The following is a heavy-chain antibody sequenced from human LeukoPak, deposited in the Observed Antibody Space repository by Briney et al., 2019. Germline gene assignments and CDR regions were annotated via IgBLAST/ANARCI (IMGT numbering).Heavy chain of an antibody. D-gene: IGHD4-11*01. Sequence: GASVKVSCKASGYTFTGYYIHWVRQAPGQGLEWMGWISAYNANTNFAQKLQGRVTMTTDTSTSTAYMELRSLRSDDTAVYYCARWGWDYRNSYYYMDVWGKGTTVTISS. CDR2: ISAYNANT. J-gene: IGHJ6*03. CDR1: GYTFTGYY. CDR3: ARWGWDYRNSYYYMDV. V-gene: IGHV1-18*04.